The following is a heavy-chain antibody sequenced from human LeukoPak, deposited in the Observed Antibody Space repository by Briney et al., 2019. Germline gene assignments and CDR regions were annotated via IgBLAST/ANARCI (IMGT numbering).Heavy chain of an antibody. D-gene: IGHD1-26*01. CDR2: ISYDGSNK. J-gene: IGHJ3*02. Sequence: GGSLRLSCAASGFTFSSYAMHWVRQAPGKGLEWVAVISYDGSNKYYADSVKGRFTISRDNSKNTLYLQMNSLRAEDTAVYYCARALGEWELLWQAFDIWGQGTMVTVSS. CDR1: GFTFSSYA. V-gene: IGHV3-30*04. CDR3: ARALGEWELLWQAFDI.